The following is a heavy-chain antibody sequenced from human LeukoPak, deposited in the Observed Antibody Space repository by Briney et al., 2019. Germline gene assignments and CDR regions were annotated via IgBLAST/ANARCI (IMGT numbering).Heavy chain of an antibody. CDR3: ARGSFGFLGWFGELWV. Sequence: PGGSLRLSCAASGFTFSSYEMNWVRQAPGKGLEWVSYISSSGSTIYYADPVKGRFTISRDNAKNSLYLQMNSLGAEDTAVYYCARGSFGFLGWFGELWVWGQGTLVTVSS. D-gene: IGHD3-10*01. CDR2: ISSSGSTI. CDR1: GFTFSSYE. V-gene: IGHV3-48*03. J-gene: IGHJ4*02.